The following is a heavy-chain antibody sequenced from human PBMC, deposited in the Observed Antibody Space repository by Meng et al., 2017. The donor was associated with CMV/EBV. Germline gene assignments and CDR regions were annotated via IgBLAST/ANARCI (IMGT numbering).Heavy chain of an antibody. CDR3: ARCRTELVLPDY. J-gene: IGHJ4*02. V-gene: IGHV1-18*01. D-gene: IGHD1-26*01. CDR2: ISAYNGYT. CDR1: GYTFTSDG. Sequence: CKASGYTFTSDGISWVRQAPGQGLEWMGWISAYNGYTNYVEKLQGRVTITADESTSTAYMELSSLRSEDTAVYYCARCRTELVLPDYWGQGTLVTVSS.